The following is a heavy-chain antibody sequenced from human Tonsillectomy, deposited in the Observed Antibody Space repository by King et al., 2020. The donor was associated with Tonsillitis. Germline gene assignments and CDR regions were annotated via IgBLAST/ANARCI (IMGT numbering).Heavy chain of an antibody. CDR1: GFTFSNYW. CDR2: IKQDGNEK. CDR3: ARANQYYSDSSDVYFDY. J-gene: IGHJ4*02. V-gene: IGHV3-7*03. Sequence: VQLVESGGGLVQPGGSLRLSCAASGFTFSNYWMSWVRQAPGKGLEWVANIKQDGNEKHYLDSVKGRFTISRDNAKNSLYLQMNSLRAEDTAVYYCARANQYYSDSSDVYFDYWGQGTLVTVSS. D-gene: IGHD3-22*01.